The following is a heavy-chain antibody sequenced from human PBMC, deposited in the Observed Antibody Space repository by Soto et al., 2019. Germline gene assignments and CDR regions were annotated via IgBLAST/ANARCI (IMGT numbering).Heavy chain of an antibody. CDR1: GFTFSSYS. Sequence: GGSLRLSCAASGFTFSSYSMNWVRQAPGKGLEWVSYISSSSSTKYYADSVKGRFTISRDNSKNTLYLQMNSLRAEDTAVYYCARDKSPGYFDYWGQGTLVTVSS. CDR3: ARDKSPGYFDY. V-gene: IGHV3-48*01. J-gene: IGHJ4*02. CDR2: ISSSSSTK.